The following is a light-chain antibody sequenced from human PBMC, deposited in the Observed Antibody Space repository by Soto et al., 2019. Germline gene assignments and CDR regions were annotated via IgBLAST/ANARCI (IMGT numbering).Light chain of an antibody. J-gene: IGKJ2*01. V-gene: IGKV1-8*01. CDR1: QGISSY. Sequence: AIRMTQSPSSLSASTGDRVTITCRASQGISSYLAWYQQKPGIAPKLLIYAASTLQSGVPSRFSGSGSGTDFTLTISCLQSEDFATDYCQQYYSYLMYTFGQGTKLEIK. CDR3: QQYYSYLMYT. CDR2: AAS.